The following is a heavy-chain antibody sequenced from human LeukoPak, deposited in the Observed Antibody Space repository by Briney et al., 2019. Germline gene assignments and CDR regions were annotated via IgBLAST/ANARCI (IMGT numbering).Heavy chain of an antibody. V-gene: IGHV3-7*03. CDR3: AKLYCSGGSCYPSAHLWTFDY. J-gene: IGHJ4*02. CDR1: GFTFSSYW. CDR2: INHNGNVN. D-gene: IGHD2-15*01. Sequence: GGSLRLSCAASGFTFSSYWMNWARQAPGKGLEWVASINHNGNVNYYVDSVKGRFTISRDNAKNSLYLQMNSLRAEDTAVYYCAKLYCSGGSCYPSAHLWTFDYWGQGTLVTVSS.